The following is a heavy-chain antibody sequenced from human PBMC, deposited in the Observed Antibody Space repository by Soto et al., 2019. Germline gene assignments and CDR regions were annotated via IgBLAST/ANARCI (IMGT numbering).Heavy chain of an antibody. CDR1: GFTFDDYA. CDR3: AKSGRMVVVAATIFDY. D-gene: IGHD2-15*01. J-gene: IGHJ4*02. Sequence: VQLVESGGGLVQPGRSLRLSCAASGFTFDDYAMHWVRQAPGKGLEWVAVISYDGSNKYYADSVKGRFTISRDNSKNTLYLQMNSLRAEDTAVYYCAKSGRMVVVAATIFDYWGQGTLVTVSS. V-gene: IGHV3-30*18. CDR2: ISYDGSNK.